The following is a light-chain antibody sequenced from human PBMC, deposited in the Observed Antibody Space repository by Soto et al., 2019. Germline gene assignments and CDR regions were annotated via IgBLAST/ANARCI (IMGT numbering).Light chain of an antibody. CDR2: DVT. Sequence: QSVLTQPPSVSGSPGQSVAISCTGTSSDVGTYNRVSWYQQPPGTAPKLMIYDVTNRPSGVPDRFSGSKSGNTASLTISGLQAEDEADYYCGSFTSSNTYVFGTGTKVTVL. J-gene: IGLJ1*01. CDR3: GSFTSSNTYV. V-gene: IGLV2-18*02. CDR1: SSDVGTYNR.